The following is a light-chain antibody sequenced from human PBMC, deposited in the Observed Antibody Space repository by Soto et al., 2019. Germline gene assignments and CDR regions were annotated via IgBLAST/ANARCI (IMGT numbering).Light chain of an antibody. CDR1: QSISSW. Sequence: IQMTQSPATLSASVGARVTISCRASQSISSWLAWYQQKQGKAPKLLIYKASSLESGVPSRFSGSGSGTEFNLTISSLQTDDFATYYCQQYNSYSRTFGQGTKVDIK. CDR3: QQYNSYSRT. V-gene: IGKV1-5*03. CDR2: KAS. J-gene: IGKJ1*01.